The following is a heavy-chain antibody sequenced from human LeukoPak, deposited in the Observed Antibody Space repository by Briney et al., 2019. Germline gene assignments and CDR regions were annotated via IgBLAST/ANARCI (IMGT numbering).Heavy chain of an antibody. CDR1: GGSFCGYY. V-gene: IGHV4-34*01. CDR2: INHRGST. J-gene: IGHJ4*02. Sequence: SETLSLTCAVYGGSFCGYYWSWIRQPPGKGLEWIGEINHRGSTNYNPSLKSRVTISVDTSKHQFSLKLNSVTAADTAVYYCARVRYSSRWYIRPLRFFDYWGQGTLVTVSS. CDR3: ARVRYSSRWYIRPLRFFDY. D-gene: IGHD6-19*01.